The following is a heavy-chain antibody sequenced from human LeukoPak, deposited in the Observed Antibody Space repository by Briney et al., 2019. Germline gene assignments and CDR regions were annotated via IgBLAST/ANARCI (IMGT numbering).Heavy chain of an antibody. CDR2: IKQDGSEK. V-gene: IGHV3-7*03. D-gene: IGHD1-1*01. CDR3: TRSCAGTTAPGGY. J-gene: IGHJ4*02. CDR1: GFTFSSYW. Sequence: PGGSLRLSCAASGFTFSSYWMSWVRQAPGKGLEWVANIKQDGSEKYYVDSVKGRFTISRDNAKNSLYLQMNSLKTEDTAVYYCTRSCAGTTAPGGYWGQGTLVTVSS.